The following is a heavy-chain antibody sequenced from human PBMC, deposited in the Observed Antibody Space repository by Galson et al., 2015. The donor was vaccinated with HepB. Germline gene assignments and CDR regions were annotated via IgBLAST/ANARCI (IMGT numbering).Heavy chain of an antibody. J-gene: IGHJ3*02. D-gene: IGHD3-9*01. CDR3: AREPDYDILTGSHHDAFDI. V-gene: IGHV1-69*10. CDR2: IIPILGIA. Sequence: SVKVSCKASGGTFSSYAISWVRQAPGQGLEWMGGIIPILGIANYAQKFQGRVTITADKSTSTAYMELSSLRSEGTAVYYCAREPDYDILTGSHHDAFDIWGQGTMVTVSS. CDR1: GGTFSSYA.